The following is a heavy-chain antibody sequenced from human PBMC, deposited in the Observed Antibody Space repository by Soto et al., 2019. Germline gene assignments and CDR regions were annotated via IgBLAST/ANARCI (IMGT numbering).Heavy chain of an antibody. V-gene: IGHV1-69*12. CDR2: IIPIFGTA. CDR1: GGTFSSYA. J-gene: IGHJ6*02. Sequence: QVQLVQSGAEVKKPGSSVKVSCKASGGTFSSYAISWVRQAPGQGLEWMGGIIPIFGTANYAQKFQGRVTMTADESTSTAYMELSSLRSEDTAVYYCARGCSGGSCYPRHYYYYYGMDVWGQGTTVTVSS. CDR3: ARGCSGGSCYPRHYYYYYGMDV. D-gene: IGHD2-15*01.